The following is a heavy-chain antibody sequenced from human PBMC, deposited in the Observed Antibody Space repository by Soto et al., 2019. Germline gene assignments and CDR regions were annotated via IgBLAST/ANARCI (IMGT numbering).Heavy chain of an antibody. CDR3: ARHLPYGDYEFLFDY. D-gene: IGHD4-17*01. J-gene: IGHJ4*02. CDR2: IYYSGST. V-gene: IGHV4-59*08. CDR1: GGSISSYY. Sequence: QVQLQESGPGLVKPSETLSLTCTVSGGSISSYYWSWIRQPPGKGLEWIGYIYYSGSTNYTPSLKSRVTISVDTSKNQFSLKLSSVTAADTAVYYCARHLPYGDYEFLFDYWGQGTLVTVSS.